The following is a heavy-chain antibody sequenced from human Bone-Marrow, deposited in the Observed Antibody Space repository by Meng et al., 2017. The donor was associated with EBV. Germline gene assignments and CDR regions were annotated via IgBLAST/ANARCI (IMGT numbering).Heavy chain of an antibody. D-gene: IGHD1-14*01. Sequence: VHLVVSGGALVQPGGSLRLSCAASEFTLRRYWMHWVRQGPGKEPLWVSRINEDGTITNYADSVKGRFTISRDNAKNTLYLQMNNLRAEDTAVYYCSRDLAGSDDYWGRGTLVTVSS. V-gene: IGHV3-74*01. CDR1: EFTLRRYW. CDR2: INEDGTIT. CDR3: SRDLAGSDDY. J-gene: IGHJ4*02.